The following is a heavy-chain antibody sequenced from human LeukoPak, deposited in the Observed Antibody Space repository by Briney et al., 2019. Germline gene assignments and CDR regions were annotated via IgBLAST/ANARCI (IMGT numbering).Heavy chain of an antibody. V-gene: IGHV3-30*18. Sequence: GGSLRLSCAASGFTFSSYGMHWVRQAPGKGLEWVAVISYDGSNKYYADSVKGRFTISRDNSKNTLYLQMNSLRAEDTAVYYCAKDRVSSPLLWFGGLDYRGQGTLVTVSS. D-gene: IGHD3-10*01. J-gene: IGHJ4*02. CDR1: GFTFSSYG. CDR2: ISYDGSNK. CDR3: AKDRVSSPLLWFGGLDY.